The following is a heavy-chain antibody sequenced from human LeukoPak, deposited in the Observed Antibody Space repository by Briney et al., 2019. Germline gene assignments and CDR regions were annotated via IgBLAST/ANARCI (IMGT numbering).Heavy chain of an antibody. J-gene: IGHJ3*01. CDR1: GYTFTSYY. CDR3: AKGTYSSSWFYAAFDL. V-gene: IGHV1-46*01. CDR2: INPSGGST. D-gene: IGHD6-6*01. Sequence: GASVKVSCKASGYTFTSYYMHWVRQAPGQGLEWMGIINPSGGSTSYAQKFQGRVTMTRDTSTSTVYMELSGLRSEDTAVYYCAKGTYSSSWFYAAFDLWGQGTMVTVSS.